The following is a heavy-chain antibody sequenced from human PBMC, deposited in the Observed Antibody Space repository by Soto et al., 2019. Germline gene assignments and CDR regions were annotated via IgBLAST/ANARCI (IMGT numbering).Heavy chain of an antibody. CDR2: IKFDGSTT. CDR3: VRGAKNIYAMDV. CDR1: GFAFSTYW. V-gene: IGHV3-74*01. J-gene: IGHJ6*02. Sequence: EVQLVESGGGLVKPGGSLRLSCAASGFAFSTYWMHWVRQAPGKGLLWVSRIKFDGSTTYYADSVKGRFTISRDDAKNTLFLQMNGLRVYDTAVYYCVRGAKNIYAMDVWGQGTTVTVSS. D-gene: IGHD2-15*01.